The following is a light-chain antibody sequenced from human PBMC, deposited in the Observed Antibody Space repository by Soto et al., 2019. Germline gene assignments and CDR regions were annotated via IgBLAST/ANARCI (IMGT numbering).Light chain of an antibody. CDR1: SSDVGGYNY. CDR2: DVS. Sequence: ALTQPRSVSGSPGQSVTISCTGTSSDVGGYNYVSWYQQHPGKAPKGMIYDVSERPSGVPDRFSGSKSGNTASLTISGLQAEDEADYYCCSNAGSYEVFGGGTKLTVL. CDR3: CSNAGSYEV. V-gene: IGLV2-11*01. J-gene: IGLJ2*01.